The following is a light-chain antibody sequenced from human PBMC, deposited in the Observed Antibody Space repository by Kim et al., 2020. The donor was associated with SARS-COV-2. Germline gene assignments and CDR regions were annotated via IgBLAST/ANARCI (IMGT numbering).Light chain of an antibody. V-gene: IGLV10-54*04. CDR3: SAWDRSLSAWV. J-gene: IGLJ3*02. Sequence: LTQPPSVSKGLRQTATLTSIGDDNNVDYQGAAWLQQHQGHPPKLLSYRNNNRPSGISERFSASRSGSTASLTISGLQPEDEADYYCSAWDRSLSAWVCGGGTQLTVL. CDR1: DNNVDYQG. CDR2: RNN.